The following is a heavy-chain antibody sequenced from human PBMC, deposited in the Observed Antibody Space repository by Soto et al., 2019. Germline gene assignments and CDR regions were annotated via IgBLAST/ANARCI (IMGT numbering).Heavy chain of an antibody. V-gene: IGHV3-23*01. J-gene: IGHJ5*02. D-gene: IGHD2-15*01. CDR2: ISGSGGST. CDR1: GFTFSSYA. CDR3: AKDRYCSGGSCYSLGWFDP. Sequence: GGSLRLSCAASGFTFSSYAMSWVRQAPGKGLEWVSAISGSGGSTYYADSVKGRFTISRDNSKNTLYLQMNSLRAEDTAVYYCAKDRYCSGGSCYSLGWFDPWGQGTLVTVSS.